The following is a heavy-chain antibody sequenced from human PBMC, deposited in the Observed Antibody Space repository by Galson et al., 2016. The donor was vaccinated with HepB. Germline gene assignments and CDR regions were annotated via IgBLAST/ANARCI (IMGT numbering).Heavy chain of an antibody. CDR1: GFTFSTYW. Sequence: SLRLSCAASGFTFSTYWMTWVRQAPGKGLEWVANINQDGSEKYYVDSVKGRFTISKDNGKNSLFLQLNSLRAEDTAVYYCARDAGYHQSGYWGQGTLVTVSS. CDR2: INQDGSEK. V-gene: IGHV3-7*03. J-gene: IGHJ4*02. D-gene: IGHD3-16*02. CDR3: ARDAGYHQSGY.